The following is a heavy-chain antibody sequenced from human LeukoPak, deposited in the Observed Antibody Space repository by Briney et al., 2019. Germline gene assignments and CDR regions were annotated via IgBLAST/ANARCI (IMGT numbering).Heavy chain of an antibody. CDR1: GFTFRVYA. CDR3: ARDPNGDYIGAFDM. CDR2: ICGGGGRA. V-gene: IGHV3-23*01. D-gene: IGHD4-17*01. J-gene: IGHJ3*02. Sequence: GGSLRLSCTDSGFTFRVYAMMGVRPAPGEGPEWVSAICGGGGRAFYADSVRGRFTISRDNSKYTLFLQMNSLRAEDTAVYYCARDPNGDYIGAFDMWGPGTMVTVSS.